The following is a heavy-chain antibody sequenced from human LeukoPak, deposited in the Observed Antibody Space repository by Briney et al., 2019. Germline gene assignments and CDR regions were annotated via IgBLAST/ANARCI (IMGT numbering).Heavy chain of an antibody. D-gene: IGHD3-22*01. CDR3: ARGPNLYYYDSSGYYYEDY. V-gene: IGHV1-18*01. CDR1: GGTFSSYA. CDR2: ISAYNGNT. Sequence: ASVKVSCKASGGTFSSYAISWVRQAPGQGLEWMGWISAYNGNTNYAQKLQGRVTMTTDTSTSTAYMELRSLRSDDTAVYYCARGPNLYYYDSSGYYYEDYWGQGTLVTVSS. J-gene: IGHJ4*02.